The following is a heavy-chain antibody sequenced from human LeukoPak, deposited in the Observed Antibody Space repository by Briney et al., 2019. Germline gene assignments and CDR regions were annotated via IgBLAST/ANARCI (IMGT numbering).Heavy chain of an antibody. D-gene: IGHD6-19*01. CDR2: ISSSSSTI. V-gene: IGHV3-48*01. Sequence: QAGGSLRLSCAASGFTFSSYTMNWVRQAPGKGLEWVSYISSSSSTIYYADSVKGRFTISRDSSKSTLYLHMNSLRAEDTAVYYCARRDSSGSYYFDYWGQGTLVTVSS. CDR3: ARRDSSGSYYFDY. CDR1: GFTFSSYT. J-gene: IGHJ4*02.